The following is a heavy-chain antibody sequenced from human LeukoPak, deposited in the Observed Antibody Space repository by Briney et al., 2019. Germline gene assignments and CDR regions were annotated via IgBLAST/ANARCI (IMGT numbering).Heavy chain of an antibody. D-gene: IGHD3-22*01. CDR3: ARDHSAINFHDTSGGAF. Sequence: GGSLRLSCAASGFTFSSYAMSWVRQAPGNGLEWVSAISGSGGSTYYADSVKGRFTISRDNSKNTLYLQMNSLRADDTAVYYCARDHSAINFHDTSGGAFWGQGTLVSVSS. CDR2: ISGSGGST. V-gene: IGHV3-23*01. CDR1: GFTFSSYA. J-gene: IGHJ4*02.